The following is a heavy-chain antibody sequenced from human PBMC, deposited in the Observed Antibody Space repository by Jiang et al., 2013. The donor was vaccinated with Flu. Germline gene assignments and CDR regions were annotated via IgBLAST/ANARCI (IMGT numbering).Heavy chain of an antibody. CDR1: GYSFTSYW. CDR2: IDPSDAYT. V-gene: IGHV5-10-1*01. CDR3: ARRERGGSNAFDI. Sequence: GAEVKKPGESLRISCKGSGYSFTSYWISWVRRMPGKGLEWMGRIDPSDAYTNYSPSFQGHVTISADKSISTAYLQWSSLKASDTAMYYCARRERGGSNAFDIWGQGTMVTVSS. J-gene: IGHJ3*02. D-gene: IGHD1-26*01.